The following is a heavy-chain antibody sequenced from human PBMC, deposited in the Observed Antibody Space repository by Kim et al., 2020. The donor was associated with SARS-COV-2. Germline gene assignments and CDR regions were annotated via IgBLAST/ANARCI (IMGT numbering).Heavy chain of an antibody. Sequence: GGSLRLSCAASGFTFSSYGMHWVRQAPGKGLEWVAVISYDGSNKYYADSVKGRFTISRDNSKNTLYLQMNSLGAEDTAVYYCAKGLLLWFGESGMDVWGQGTTVTVSS. CDR3: AKGLLLWFGESGMDV. CDR2: ISYDGSNK. J-gene: IGHJ6*02. V-gene: IGHV3-30*18. D-gene: IGHD3-10*01. CDR1: GFTFSSYG.